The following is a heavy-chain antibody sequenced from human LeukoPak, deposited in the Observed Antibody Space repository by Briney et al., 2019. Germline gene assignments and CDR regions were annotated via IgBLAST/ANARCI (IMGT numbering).Heavy chain of an antibody. J-gene: IGHJ4*02. CDR2: FHNSGTS. V-gene: IGHV4-59*01. Sequence: PSETLSLTCSVSDDSISDYYRGWIRQPPGKGLEWIGYFHNSGTSTYNPSLKSRVTISADTSKNQFSLKLNSLTTADTAVYYCTRGAGWLIDYWGQGILVTVSS. CDR1: DDSISDYY. CDR3: TRGAGWLIDY. D-gene: IGHD3-16*01.